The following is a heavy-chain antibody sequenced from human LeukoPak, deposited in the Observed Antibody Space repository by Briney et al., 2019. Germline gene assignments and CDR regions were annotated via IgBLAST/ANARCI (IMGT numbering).Heavy chain of an antibody. V-gene: IGHV3-23*01. Sequence: GGSLRLSCAAPGFTFSSYAMSWVRQAPGKGLEWVSAISGSGGSTYYADSVKGRFTISRDNSKNTLYPQMNSLRAEDTAVYYCAKGGYSGYDFDYWGQGTLVTVSS. CDR2: ISGSGGST. CDR3: AKGGYSGYDFDY. CDR1: GFTFSSYA. D-gene: IGHD5-12*01. J-gene: IGHJ4*02.